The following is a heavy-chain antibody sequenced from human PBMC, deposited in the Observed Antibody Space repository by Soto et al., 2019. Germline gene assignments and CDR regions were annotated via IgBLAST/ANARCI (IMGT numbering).Heavy chain of an antibody. V-gene: IGHV3-23*01. CDR2: ISGSSDST. J-gene: IGHJ2*01. D-gene: IGHD3-10*01. CDR1: GFTFSSYV. Sequence: EVQLLESGGVLVQPGGSLRLSCAASGFTFSSYVMTWVRQAPGKGLEWVSVISGSSDSTNYADSVKGRFTISRDNSKNTLYLQMNSLRAEDTAVYYCAKLSPNYYAYFDLWCRGTLVTVSS. CDR3: AKLSPNYYAYFDL.